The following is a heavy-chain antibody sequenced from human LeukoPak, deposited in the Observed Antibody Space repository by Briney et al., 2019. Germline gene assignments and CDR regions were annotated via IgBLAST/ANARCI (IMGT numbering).Heavy chain of an antibody. J-gene: IGHJ4*02. CDR1: GFPFITYA. CDR2: ISYDGSGK. Sequence: GGSLRLSCAASGFPFITYAMHWVRQAPGKGLEWVAVISYDGSGKYYADSVKGRFTISRDNAKNSLYLQMNSLRDEDTAVYYCARHDYGGNSGDYWGQGALVTVSS. CDR3: ARHDYGGNSGDY. V-gene: IGHV3-30*03. D-gene: IGHD4-23*01.